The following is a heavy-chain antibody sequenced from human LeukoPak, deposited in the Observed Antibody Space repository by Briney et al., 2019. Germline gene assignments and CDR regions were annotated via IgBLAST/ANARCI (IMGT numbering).Heavy chain of an antibody. V-gene: IGHV1-18*01. CDR3: ASAPSVAGPYYDFWSGYFGFDP. Sequence: ASVTFSSTASGYTFTTYVTSWVRQAPGQGRAWRGWITSYNGNTNDAQKLQGRVTMTTDPSTSTAYMELRSLRSDDTAVYYCASAPSVAGPYYDFWSGYFGFDPWGQGTLVTVSS. CDR2: ITSYNGNT. D-gene: IGHD3-3*01. J-gene: IGHJ5*02. CDR1: GYTFTTYV.